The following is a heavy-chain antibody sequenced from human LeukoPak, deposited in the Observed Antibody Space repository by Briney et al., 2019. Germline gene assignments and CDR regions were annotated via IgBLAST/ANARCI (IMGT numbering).Heavy chain of an antibody. V-gene: IGHV3-74*01. CDR2: INSDGSST. Sequence: GGSLRLSCAASGFTFSSYWMHWVRQAPGKGLVWVSRINSDGSSTSYADSVKGRFTISRDNAKNSLYLQMNSLRDEDTAVYYCARDRTDYGDYELLDAFDIWGQGTMVTVSS. CDR3: ARDRTDYGDYELLDAFDI. D-gene: IGHD4-17*01. J-gene: IGHJ3*02. CDR1: GFTFSSYW.